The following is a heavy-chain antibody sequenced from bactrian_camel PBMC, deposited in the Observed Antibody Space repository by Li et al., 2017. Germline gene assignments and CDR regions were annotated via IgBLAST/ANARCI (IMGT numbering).Heavy chain of an antibody. CDR3: ATNGGKY. CDR1: GFAFSSYY. Sequence: HVQLVESGGGLVQPGGSLRLSCAASGFAFSSYYMTWVRQAPGKEREGVATIDRDGTASYADSVKGRFTISLDNANNTVYLQMNMVKSEDTALYYCATNGGKYWGQGTQVTVS. V-gene: IGHV3S26*01. CDR2: IDRDGTA. J-gene: IGHJ4*01.